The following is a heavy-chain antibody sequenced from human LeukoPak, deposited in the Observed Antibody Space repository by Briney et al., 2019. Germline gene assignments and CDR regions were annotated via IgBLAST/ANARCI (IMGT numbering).Heavy chain of an antibody. Sequence: NPSETLSLTCTVSGGSIGSYYWSWIRQPPGKGLEWIGYIYYSGSTNYNPSLKSRVTISVDTSKNQFSLKLSSVTAADTAVYYCARLEDTAMVNWGQGTLVTVSS. CDR1: GGSIGSYY. V-gene: IGHV4-59*08. CDR3: ARLEDTAMVN. CDR2: IYYSGST. J-gene: IGHJ4*02. D-gene: IGHD5-18*01.